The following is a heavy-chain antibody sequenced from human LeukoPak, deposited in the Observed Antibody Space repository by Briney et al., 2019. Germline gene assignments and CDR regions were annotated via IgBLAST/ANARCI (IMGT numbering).Heavy chain of an antibody. CDR1: GYTFTSYG. J-gene: IGHJ4*02. V-gene: IGHV1-2*06. D-gene: IGHD2-2*02. CDR2: INSNSGAT. CDR3: TRTWWTEACSSSSCFTPDFDY. Sequence: ASVKVSCKASGYTFTSYGISWVRQAPDQGLEWMGRINSNSGATVFAQKFQGRVTITRDTSINTVYMELSSLEFDDTAVYYCTRTWWTEACSSSSCFTPDFDYWGQGTPVTVSS.